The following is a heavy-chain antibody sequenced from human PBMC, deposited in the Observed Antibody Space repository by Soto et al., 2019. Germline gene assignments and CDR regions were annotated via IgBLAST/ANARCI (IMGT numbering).Heavy chain of an antibody. Sequence: QLQLQESGSGLVKPSQTLSLTCAVSGDSISSGGYSWNWIRQPPGKGLEWIGYIYHSGGTDYNPSPKSRVTITVDSSNHQFSLKLSSVTAADTAVYYCARDSRSGYYLDYWGQGTLVTVSS. J-gene: IGHJ4*02. D-gene: IGHD3-22*01. CDR2: IYHSGGT. CDR1: GDSISSGGYS. V-gene: IGHV4-30-2*01. CDR3: ARDSRSGYYLDY.